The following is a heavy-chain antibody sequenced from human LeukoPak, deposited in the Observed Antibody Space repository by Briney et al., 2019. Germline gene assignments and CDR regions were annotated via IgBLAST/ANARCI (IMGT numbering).Heavy chain of an antibody. CDR3: ARDLTYYYGSGSYFIPRGKYGMDV. V-gene: IGHV4-34*01. D-gene: IGHD3-10*01. J-gene: IGHJ6*02. CDR1: GGSFSGYY. CDR2: INHSGST. Sequence: SETLSLTCAVYGGSFSGYYWSWIRQPPGKGLEWIGEINHSGSTNYNPSLKSRVTISVDTSKNQFSLKLSSVTAADTAVYYCARDLTYYYGSGSYFIPRGKYGMDVWGQGTTVTVSS.